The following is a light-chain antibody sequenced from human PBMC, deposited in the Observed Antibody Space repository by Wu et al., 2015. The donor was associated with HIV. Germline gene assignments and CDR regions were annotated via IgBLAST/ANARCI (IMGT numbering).Light chain of an antibody. CDR3: HQRSSWPLT. V-gene: IGKV3-11*01. CDR2: DAS. Sequence: EIVLTQSPAALSISPGERVTLSCRASRSVSSAVAWYQQKPGQAPRLLIYDASKRATGIPARFSGGGSTTDYSLTISSLEPEDFAVYYCHQRSSWPLTFGGGTKVEIK. CDR1: RSVSSA. J-gene: IGKJ4*01.